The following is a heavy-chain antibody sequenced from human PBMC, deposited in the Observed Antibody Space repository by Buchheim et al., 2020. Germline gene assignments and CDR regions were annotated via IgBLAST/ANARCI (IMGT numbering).Heavy chain of an antibody. CDR3: ARASHDYYDSSGYNYWYFDL. Sequence: QVQLQESGPGLVKPSETLSLTCTVSGGSISSYYWSWIRQPPGKGLEWIGYIYYSGSTNYNPSLKSRVTISVDTSKNQFSLKLSSVTAADTAVYYCARASHDYYDSSGYNYWYFDLWGRGTL. V-gene: IGHV4-59*01. CDR2: IYYSGST. J-gene: IGHJ2*01. CDR1: GGSISSYY. D-gene: IGHD3-22*01.